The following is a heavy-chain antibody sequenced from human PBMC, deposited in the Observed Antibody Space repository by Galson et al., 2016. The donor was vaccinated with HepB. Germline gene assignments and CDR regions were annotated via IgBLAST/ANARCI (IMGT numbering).Heavy chain of an antibody. V-gene: IGHV3-48*03. CDR3: AGYKPRFWSGSSKYYYYGMDV. D-gene: IGHD3-3*01. Sequence: YADSVKGRLTISRDNAKNSLYLQMNSLRAEDTAVYYCAGYKPRFWSGSSKYYYYGMDVWGQGTTVTVSS. J-gene: IGHJ6*02.